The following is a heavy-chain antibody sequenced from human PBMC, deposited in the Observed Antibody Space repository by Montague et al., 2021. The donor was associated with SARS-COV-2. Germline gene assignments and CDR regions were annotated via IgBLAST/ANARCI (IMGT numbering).Heavy chain of an antibody. V-gene: IGHV4-39*01. D-gene: IGHD5-18*01. CDR1: GGPISGSSYY. CDR2: VDYSGNT. Sequence: SETLSLTCTVTGGPISGSSYYWGWIRQSPGKGLDWIASVDYSGNTYYSPSLKSRLTISVDTSKNQFSLKLNSVTAADTALYYCARREYSYGWGDWGQGTLVTVSS. CDR3: ARREYSYGWGD. J-gene: IGHJ4*02.